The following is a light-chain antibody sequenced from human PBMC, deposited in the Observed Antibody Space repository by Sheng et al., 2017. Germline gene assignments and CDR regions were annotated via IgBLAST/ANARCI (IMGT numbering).Light chain of an antibody. Sequence: EIVLTQSPGTLSLSPGERATLSCRASQSISSTYLAWYRQKSGQAPRLLTYGASSRATGIPDRFSGSGSGTDFTLTISRLEPEDSAMYYCQQYGSLVTFGGGTKVETK. V-gene: IGKV3-20*01. CDR2: GAS. CDR3: QQYGSLVT. J-gene: IGKJ4*01. CDR1: QSISSTY.